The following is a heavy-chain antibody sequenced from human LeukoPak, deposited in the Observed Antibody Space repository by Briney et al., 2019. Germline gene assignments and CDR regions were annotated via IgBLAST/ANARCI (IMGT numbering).Heavy chain of an antibody. CDR1: GGSISSYY. V-gene: IGHV4-59*01. D-gene: IGHD7-27*01. CDR2: IYYSGST. Sequence: PSETLSLTCTVSGGSISSYYWSWIRQPPGKGLEWIGYIYYSGSTNYNPSLKSRVTMSVDTSKNQFSLKLSSVTAADTAVYYCARDHGLGIGDYFDYWGQGTLVTVSS. J-gene: IGHJ4*02. CDR3: ARDHGLGIGDYFDY.